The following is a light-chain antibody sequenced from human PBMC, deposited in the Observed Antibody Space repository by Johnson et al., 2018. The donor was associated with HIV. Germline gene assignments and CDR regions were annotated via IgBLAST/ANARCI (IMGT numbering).Light chain of an antibody. V-gene: IGLV1-51*02. Sequence: QSVLTQPPSVSAAPGQKVTISCSGSSSNIGNNYVSWYQQLPGTAPKLLIYGNDKRPSGIPDRFSGSKSGTSATLGITGLQTGDEADYYCGTWDSSLSGGVVGTGTKVTGL. CDR3: GTWDSSLSGGV. J-gene: IGLJ1*01. CDR2: GND. CDR1: SSNIGNNY.